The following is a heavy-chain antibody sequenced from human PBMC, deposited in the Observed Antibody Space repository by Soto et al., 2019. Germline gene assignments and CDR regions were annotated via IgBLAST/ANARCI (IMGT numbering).Heavy chain of an antibody. V-gene: IGHV4-34*01. D-gene: IGHD6-19*01. CDR2: INHSGST. CDR1: AGSFSGHY. Sequence: QVQLQQWGAGLLKTSETLSLTCAVYAGSFSGHYWRWIRQPPGKGLEWIGEINHSGSTNYNPSLTSRVTLSVDTSKNQLSLELSDVTAADTAGYYCARLRRVDISGWCVYYWGQGTLVTVSS. J-gene: IGHJ4*02. CDR3: ARLRRVDISGWCVYY.